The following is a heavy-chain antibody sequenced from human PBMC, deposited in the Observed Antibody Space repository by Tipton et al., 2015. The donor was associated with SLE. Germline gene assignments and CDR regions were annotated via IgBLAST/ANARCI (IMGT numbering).Heavy chain of an antibody. CDR1: GGSFSDYF. CDR2: VNHSGST. Sequence: TLSLTCAVYGGSFSDYFWTWIRQSPGKGLEWIGDVNHSGSTDYHPSLKSRVTMSVDTSRNQCSLNLTSVTAADTAVYYCARGPYYYMDVWGKGTTVTVSS. CDR3: ARGPYYYMDV. J-gene: IGHJ6*03. V-gene: IGHV4-34*01.